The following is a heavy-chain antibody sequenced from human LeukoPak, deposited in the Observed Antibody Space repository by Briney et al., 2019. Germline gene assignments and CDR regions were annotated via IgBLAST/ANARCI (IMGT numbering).Heavy chain of an antibody. CDR1: GFTFSSYS. CDR2: ISSSSSYI. J-gene: IGHJ6*03. V-gene: IGHV3-21*01. D-gene: IGHD5-18*01. Sequence: PGGSLRLSCAASGFTFSSYSMNWVRQAPGKGLEWVSSISSSSSYIYYADSVKGRFTISRDNAKNSLYLQMNSLRAEDTAVYYCAGALIPVDTAMVTYYYYMDVWGKGTTVSVSS. CDR3: AGALIPVDTAMVTYYYYMDV.